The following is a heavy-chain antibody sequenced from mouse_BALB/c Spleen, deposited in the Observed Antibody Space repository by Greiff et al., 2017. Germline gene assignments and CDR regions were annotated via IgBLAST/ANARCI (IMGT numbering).Heavy chain of an antibody. J-gene: IGHJ4*01. Sequence: DVMLVESGGGLVKPGGSLKLSCAASGFTFSSYAMSWVRQSPEKRLEWVAEISSGGSYTYYPDTVTGRFTISRDNAKNTLYLEMSSLRSEDTAMYYCAREGYAMDYWGQGTSVTVSS. CDR1: GFTFSSYA. CDR3: AREGYAMDY. CDR2: ISSGGSYT. V-gene: IGHV5-9-4*01.